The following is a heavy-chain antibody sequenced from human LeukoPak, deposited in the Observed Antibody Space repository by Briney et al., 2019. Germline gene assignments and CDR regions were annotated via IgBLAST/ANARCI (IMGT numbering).Heavy chain of an antibody. CDR2: ISSSSSYI. Sequence: GGSLRLSCAASGFTFSSYSTNWVRQAPGKGLEWVSYISSSSSYIYYADSVKGRFTISRDNAKNSLYLQMNSLRAEDTAVYYCARGSSGYCANGVCSESRRGSSGIDYWGQGTLVTVSS. J-gene: IGHJ4*02. V-gene: IGHV3-21*05. CDR1: GFTFSSYS. CDR3: ARGSSGYCANGVCSESRRGSSGIDY. D-gene: IGHD2-8*01.